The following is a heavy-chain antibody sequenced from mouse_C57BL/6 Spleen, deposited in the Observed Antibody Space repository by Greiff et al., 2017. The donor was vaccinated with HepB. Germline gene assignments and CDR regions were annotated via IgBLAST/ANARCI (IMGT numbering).Heavy chain of an antibody. CDR2: IYPGDGDT. V-gene: IGHV1-82*01. CDR3: ARSDGYYDYYAMDY. Sequence: VQLQQSGPELVKPGASVKISCKASGYAFSSSWMNWVKQRPGKGLEWIGRIYPGDGDTNNNGKFKGKATLTADKSSSTAYMQISSLTSEDSSVYLCARSDGYYDYYAMDYWGQGTSVTVSS. CDR1: GYAFSSSW. J-gene: IGHJ4*01. D-gene: IGHD2-3*01.